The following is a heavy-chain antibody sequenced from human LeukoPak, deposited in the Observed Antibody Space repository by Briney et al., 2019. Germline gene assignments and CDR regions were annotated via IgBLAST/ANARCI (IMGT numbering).Heavy chain of an antibody. CDR1: GYTFTSYY. V-gene: IGHV1-46*01. D-gene: IGHD2-21*02. Sequence: ASVKVSCKASGYTFTSYYMHWVRQAPGQGLEWMGIINPSGGSTSYAQKFQGRVIMTRDTSTSTVYLELSSLRSEDTAVYYCARSYCGGDCYSLYFQHWGQGTLVTVSS. J-gene: IGHJ1*01. CDR3: ARSYCGGDCYSLYFQH. CDR2: INPSGGST.